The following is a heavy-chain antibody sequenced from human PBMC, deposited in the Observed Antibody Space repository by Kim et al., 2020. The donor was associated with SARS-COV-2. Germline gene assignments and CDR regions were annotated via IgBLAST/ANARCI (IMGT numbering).Heavy chain of an antibody. CDR3: ARAYGSGSYYRAGWFDP. J-gene: IGHJ5*02. Sequence: SETPSLTCAVYGGSFSGYYWSWIRQPPGKGLEWIGEINHSGSTNYNPSLKSRVTISVDTSKNQFSLKLSSVTAADTAVYYCARAYGSGSYYRAGWFDPWGQGTLVTVSS. CDR1: GGSFSGYY. D-gene: IGHD3-10*01. V-gene: IGHV4-34*01. CDR2: INHSGST.